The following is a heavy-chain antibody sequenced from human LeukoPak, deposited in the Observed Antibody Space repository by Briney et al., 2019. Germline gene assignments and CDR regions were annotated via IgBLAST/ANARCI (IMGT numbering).Heavy chain of an antibody. V-gene: IGHV1-2*02. CDR3: ARGSPGYSYGRYYLDY. J-gene: IGHJ4*02. Sequence: ASVKVSCKASGYTFTGYYMHWVRQAPGQGLEWMGWINPNSGGTNYAQKFQGRVTMTRDTSISTAYMELSRLRSDDTAVYYCARGSPGYSYGRYYLDYWGQGTLVTVSS. CDR2: INPNSGGT. D-gene: IGHD5-18*01. CDR1: GYTFTGYY.